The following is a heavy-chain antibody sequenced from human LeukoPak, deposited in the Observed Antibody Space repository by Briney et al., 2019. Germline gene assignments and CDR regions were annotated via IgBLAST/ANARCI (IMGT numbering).Heavy chain of an antibody. V-gene: IGHV3-33*06. CDR2: IWYDGSNK. J-gene: IGHJ6*03. D-gene: IGHD2-15*01. CDR1: GFTFSSYG. CDR3: AKDAESSHHYYYYYYYMDV. Sequence: GGSLRLSCAASGFTFSSYGMHWVRQAPGKGLEWVAVIWYDGSNKYYADSVKGRFTISRDNSKNTLYLQMNSLRAEDTAVYYCAKDAESSHHYYYYYYYMDVWGKGTTVTVSS.